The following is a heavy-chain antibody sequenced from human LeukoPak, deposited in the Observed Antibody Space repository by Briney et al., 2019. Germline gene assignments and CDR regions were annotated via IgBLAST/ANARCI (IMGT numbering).Heavy chain of an antibody. V-gene: IGHV3-53*01. D-gene: IGHD6-6*01. CDR1: GFTVSSKY. CDR3: ARGLAIAARPDY. CDR2: IYSGGST. J-gene: IGHJ4*02. Sequence: GGSLRLSCAASGFTVSSKYMSWVRQAPGKGLEWVSVIYSGGSTYYADSVKGRFTISRDNSKNTLYLQMNSVSVEDTAVYHCARGLAIAARPDYWGQGTLVTVSS.